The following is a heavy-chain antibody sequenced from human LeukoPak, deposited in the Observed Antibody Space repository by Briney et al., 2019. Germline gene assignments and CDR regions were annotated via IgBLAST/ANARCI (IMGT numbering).Heavy chain of an antibody. CDR2: IRNKANSYAT. D-gene: IGHD5-24*01. V-gene: IGHV3-73*01. CDR3: TRRSRDVYNSDAFDM. CDR1: GFTFSGSA. Sequence: GGSLRLSCAASGFTFSGSAMHWVRQASGKGLEWVGRIRNKANSYATGYVASVKGRFTISRDDSKNTAYLQMNSLKTEDTAVYYCTRRSRDVYNSDAFDMWGQGTLVTVSS. J-gene: IGHJ3*02.